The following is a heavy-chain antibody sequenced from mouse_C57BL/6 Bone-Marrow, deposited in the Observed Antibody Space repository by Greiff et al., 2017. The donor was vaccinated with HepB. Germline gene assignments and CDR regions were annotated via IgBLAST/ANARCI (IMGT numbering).Heavy chain of an antibody. J-gene: IGHJ4*01. D-gene: IGHD2-1*01. Sequence: EVQGVESGGGLVKPGGSLKLSCAASGFTFSSYAMSWVRQTPEKRLEWVATISDGGSYTYYPDNVKGRFTISRDNAKNNLYLQMSHLKSEDTAMYYCAKIYYGNYCAMDYWGQGTSVTVSS. CDR3: AKIYYGNYCAMDY. V-gene: IGHV5-4*01. CDR1: GFTFSSYA. CDR2: ISDGGSYT.